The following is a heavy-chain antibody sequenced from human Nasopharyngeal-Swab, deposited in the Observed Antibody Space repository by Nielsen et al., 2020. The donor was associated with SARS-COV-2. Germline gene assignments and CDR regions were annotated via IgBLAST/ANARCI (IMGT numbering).Heavy chain of an antibody. CDR2: IYPGDSDT. J-gene: IGHJ4*02. CDR3: ARSGLVGATFFDY. CDR1: GYSFTSYW. D-gene: IGHD1-26*01. V-gene: IGHV5-51*01. Sequence: GESLKISCKGSGYSFTSYWIGWVRQMPGKGLEWMGIIYPGDSDTRDSPSFQGQVTISADKSISTAYLQWSRLKASDTAMYYWARSGLVGATFFDYWGQGTLVTVSS.